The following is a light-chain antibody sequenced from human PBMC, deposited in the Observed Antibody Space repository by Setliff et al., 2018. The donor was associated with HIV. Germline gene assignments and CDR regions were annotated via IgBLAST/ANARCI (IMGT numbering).Light chain of an antibody. J-gene: IGLJ1*01. CDR3: TSYTRDNTITRV. V-gene: IGLV2-14*01. CDR1: SSDVGGYNS. Sequence: QSALPQPASVSGSPGQSITISCTGTSSDVGGYNSVSWYQHYPGKAPKVMIYGVNNRPSGVSNRFSGSKSGSTASLTISGLQAEDEADYFCTSYTRDNTITRVFGTGTKVTVL. CDR2: GVN.